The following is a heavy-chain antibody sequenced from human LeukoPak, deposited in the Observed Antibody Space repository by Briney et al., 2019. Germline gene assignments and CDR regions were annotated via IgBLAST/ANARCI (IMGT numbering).Heavy chain of an antibody. V-gene: IGHV3-21*01. J-gene: IGHJ4*02. CDR2: INTGSSFL. D-gene: IGHD1-26*01. CDR1: GFPFSTYD. CDR3: ARDRMGANDY. Sequence: PGGSLRLSCAASGFPFSTYDMNWVRQAPGKGLEWVSSINTGSSFLYYADSVKGRFTISRDNAKNSLYLQMNSLRAEDTGVYYCARDRMGANDYWGQGTLVTVSS.